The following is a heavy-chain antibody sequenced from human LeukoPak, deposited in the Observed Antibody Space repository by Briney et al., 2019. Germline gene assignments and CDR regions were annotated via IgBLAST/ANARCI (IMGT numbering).Heavy chain of an antibody. CDR1: GFTFSHYA. D-gene: IGHD6-13*01. CDR2: ISSNGGST. J-gene: IGHJ4*02. Sequence: GGSLRLSCAASGFTFSHYAMHWVRQAPGKGLEYVSAISSNGGSTYYADSVKGRFTISRDNSKNTLYLQMNSLREEDTAVYHCAKDGSASGTSDFDSWGQGTLVTVPS. CDR3: AKDGSASGTSDFDS. V-gene: IGHV3-64*04.